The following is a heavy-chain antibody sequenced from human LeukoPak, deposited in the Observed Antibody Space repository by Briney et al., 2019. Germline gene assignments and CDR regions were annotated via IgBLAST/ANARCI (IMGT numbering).Heavy chain of an antibody. J-gene: IGHJ4*02. D-gene: IGHD4-17*01. CDR1: GFTFSNYW. CDR2: INTDGSRI. Sequence: GGSLRLSCAASGFTFSNYWMHWVRQAPGKGLVWVSRINTDGSRITYADSVKGRFTISRDNAMNTVYLQMNSLRAEDTAVYYCARTQLLLYGDYGYYFDYRGQGTLVTVSS. CDR3: ARTQLLLYGDYGYYFDY. V-gene: IGHV3-74*01.